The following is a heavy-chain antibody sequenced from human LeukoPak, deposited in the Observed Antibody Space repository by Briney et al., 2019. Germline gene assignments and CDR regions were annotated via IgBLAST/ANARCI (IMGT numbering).Heavy chain of an antibody. D-gene: IGHD6-13*01. V-gene: IGHV4-4*07. CDR3: ARGRGIAAAGICDY. J-gene: IGHJ4*02. CDR2: IYTSGST. CDR1: GGSISSYY. Sequence: PSETLSLTCTVSGGSISSYYWSWIRQPAGKGLEWIGRIYTSGSTNYNPSLKSRVTMSVDTSKNQFSLKLSSVTAADTAVYYCARGRGIAAAGICDYWGQGTLVTVSS.